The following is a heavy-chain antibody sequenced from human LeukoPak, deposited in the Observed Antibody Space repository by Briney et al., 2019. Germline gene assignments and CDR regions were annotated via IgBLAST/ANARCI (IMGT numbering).Heavy chain of an antibody. D-gene: IGHD1-26*01. CDR2: IYGNGRDT. V-gene: IGHV3-43*02. CDR1: GFTFQNYA. J-gene: IGHJ4*02. CDR3: ARDGATGFDY. Sequence: GGSLRLSCATSGFTFQNYAMHWVRQPPGTGLEWVSLIYGNGRDTYYADSVKGRFTISRDNSKNTLYLQMNSLRAEDTAVYYCARDGATGFDYWGQGTLVTVSS.